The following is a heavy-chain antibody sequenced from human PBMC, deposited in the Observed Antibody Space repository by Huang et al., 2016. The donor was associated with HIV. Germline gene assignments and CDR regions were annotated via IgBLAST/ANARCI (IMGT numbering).Heavy chain of an antibody. CDR2: CLPLLGTT. CDR1: EGTFSSYS. J-gene: IGHJ4*02. Sequence: VQLIQSGAEVKKTGSSVRVSCRASEGTFSSYSIGCMRQAHGQGLGWIGVCLPLLGTTTYSLKFQGIVSIAADESTSTAYMDLNSLRSEDTAVYYCARAALVNNQYFDYWGQGTLVTVSS. V-gene: IGHV1-69*13. CDR3: ARAALVNNQYFDY. D-gene: IGHD5-18*01.